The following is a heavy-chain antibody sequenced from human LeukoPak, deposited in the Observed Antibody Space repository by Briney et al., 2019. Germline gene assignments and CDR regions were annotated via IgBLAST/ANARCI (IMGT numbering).Heavy chain of an antibody. CDR3: ARGGGYCSSTSCYHELDY. CDR1: GGSFSGYY. J-gene: IGHJ4*02. Sequence: PSETLSLTCAVYGGSFSGYYWSWIRQPPGKGLEWIGEINHSGSTNYNPSLKSRVTISVDTSKNQFSLKLSSVTAADTAVYYCARGGGYCSSTSCYHELDYWGQGTLVTVSS. CDR2: INHSGST. D-gene: IGHD2-2*01. V-gene: IGHV4-34*01.